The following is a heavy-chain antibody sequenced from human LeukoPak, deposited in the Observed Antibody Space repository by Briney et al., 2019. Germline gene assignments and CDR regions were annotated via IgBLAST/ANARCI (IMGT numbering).Heavy chain of an antibody. CDR3: ARDAGVRGVISFDY. J-gene: IGHJ4*02. V-gene: IGHV4-38-2*02. D-gene: IGHD3-10*01. Sequence: SETLSLTCTVSGYSISSGYYWGWIRQPPGKGLEWIGSIYHSGSTYYNPSLKSRVTISVDTSKNQFSLKLSSVTAADTAVYYCARDAGVRGVISFDYWGQGTLVTVSS. CDR2: IYHSGST. CDR1: GYSISSGYY.